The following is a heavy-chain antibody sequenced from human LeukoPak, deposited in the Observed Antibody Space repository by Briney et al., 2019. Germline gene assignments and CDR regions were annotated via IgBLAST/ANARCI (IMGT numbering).Heavy chain of an antibody. J-gene: IGHJ5*02. CDR3: ARDQRSESYYPWGWFDP. CDR2: IYSDGST. Sequence: GGSLRLSCAASGFAVSTNYLSWDRQAPGKGLEWVSVIYSDGSTYYTDSVKGRFTISRDNSKNTLYLQVNSLRPEDTAVYYCARDQRSESYYPWGWFDPWGQGTLVTVSS. V-gene: IGHV3-66*02. CDR1: GFAVSTNY. D-gene: IGHD1-26*01.